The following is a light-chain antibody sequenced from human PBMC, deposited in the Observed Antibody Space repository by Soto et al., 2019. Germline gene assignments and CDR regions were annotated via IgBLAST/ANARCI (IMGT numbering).Light chain of an antibody. J-gene: IGLJ1*01. CDR2: GST. Sequence: QSVLSQAPSVSGAPGQRVTISCTGSSSNIGAGYDAHWFQQVPGTAPKLLIYGSTNRPSGVPDRFSGSKSGTSASLAITGLQAEDEADYYCQSYDSSLGGNYVFGTGTKVTVL. V-gene: IGLV1-40*01. CDR1: SSNIGAGYD. CDR3: QSYDSSLGGNYV.